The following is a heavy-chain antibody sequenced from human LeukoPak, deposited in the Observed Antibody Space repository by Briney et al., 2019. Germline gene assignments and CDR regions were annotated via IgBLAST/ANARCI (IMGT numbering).Heavy chain of an antibody. CDR3: ARGWIAVAGTPDY. Sequence: PSETLSLTCAVYGGSFSGYYWSWIRQPPGKGLEWIGEINHSGSTNYDPSLKSRVTISVDTSKNQFSLKLSSVTAADTAVYYCARGWIAVAGTPDYWGQGTLVTVSS. J-gene: IGHJ4*02. CDR1: GGSFSGYY. CDR2: INHSGST. V-gene: IGHV4-34*01. D-gene: IGHD6-19*01.